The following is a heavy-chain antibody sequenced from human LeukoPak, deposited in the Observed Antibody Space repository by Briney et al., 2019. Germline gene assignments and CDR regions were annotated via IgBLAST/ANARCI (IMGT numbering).Heavy chain of an antibody. CDR3: ARGPTIFGVADDAFDI. CDR1: GGSISSYY. V-gene: IGHV4-59*01. D-gene: IGHD3-3*01. J-gene: IGHJ3*02. CDR2: IYYSGST. Sequence: QSSETLSLTCTVSGGSISSYYWSWIRQPPGKGLEWIGYIYYSGSTNYNPSLKSRVTISVDTSKNQFSLKLSSVTAADTAVYYCARGPTIFGVADDAFDIWGQGTMVTVSS.